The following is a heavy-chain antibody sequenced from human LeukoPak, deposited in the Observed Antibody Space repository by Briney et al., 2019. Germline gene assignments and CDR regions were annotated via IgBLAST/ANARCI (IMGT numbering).Heavy chain of an antibody. D-gene: IGHD2-2*01. J-gene: IGHJ4*02. CDR3: VKDRYCSSTSCYADFEY. CDR2: ISSNGGST. CDR1: GFTFSSSA. Sequence: GGSLRLSCSASGFTFSSSAMHWVRQAPGKGREYFSSISSNGGSTYYADSVKGRFTISRDNSKNTLFLQMSSLRAEDTAVYYCVKDRYCSSTSCYADFEYWGQGTLVTVSS. V-gene: IGHV3-64D*09.